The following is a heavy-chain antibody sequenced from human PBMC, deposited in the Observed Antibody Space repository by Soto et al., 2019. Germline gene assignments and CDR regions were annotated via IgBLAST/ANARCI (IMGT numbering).Heavy chain of an antibody. V-gene: IGHV1-46*01. CDR3: ARDLAAGDL. CDR2: INPMSGAT. Sequence: QAHLVQSGAEVREPGASVEVSCRTSGYTFINYYIHWVRQAPGHGLEWMAIINPMSGATNYAQKFQGRITLTMDTSTTTVYMEVSSLTSEDTAVYYCARDLAAGDLWGQGTLVTVSS. J-gene: IGHJ4*02. CDR1: GYTFINYY. D-gene: IGHD2-21*01.